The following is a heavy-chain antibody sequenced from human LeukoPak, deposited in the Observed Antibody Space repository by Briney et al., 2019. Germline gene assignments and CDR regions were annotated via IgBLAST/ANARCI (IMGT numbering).Heavy chain of an antibody. V-gene: IGHV3-66*01. J-gene: IGHJ3*02. D-gene: IGHD2/OR15-2a*01. CDR2: IYSGGST. CDR1: GFTFTNAY. CDR3: ARDLSSLDAFDI. Sequence: PGGSLRLSCAASGFTFTNAYMSWVRQAPGKGLEWASVIYSGGSTYYADSVKGRFTISRDNSKNTLYLQMNSLRAEDTAVYYCARDLSSLDAFDIWGQGTMVTVSS.